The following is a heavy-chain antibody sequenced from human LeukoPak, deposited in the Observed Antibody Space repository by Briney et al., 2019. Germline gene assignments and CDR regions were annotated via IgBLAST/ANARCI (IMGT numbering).Heavy chain of an antibody. J-gene: IGHJ5*02. V-gene: IGHV4-34*01. Sequence: SETLSLTCAVYGGSFSGYYWSWIRQPPGKGLEWIGEINHSGSTNYNPSLKSRVTISVDTSKNQFSLKLSSVTAADTAVYYCARGPWWSGWSNWFDPWGQGTLVTVSS. CDR1: GGSFSGYY. CDR3: ARGPWWSGWSNWFDP. D-gene: IGHD6-19*01. CDR2: INHSGST.